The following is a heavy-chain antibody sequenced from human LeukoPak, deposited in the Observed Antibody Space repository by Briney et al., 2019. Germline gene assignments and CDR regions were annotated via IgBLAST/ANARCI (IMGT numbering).Heavy chain of an antibody. CDR3: ARGSKSYGDYIRSRIHYFDY. V-gene: IGHV3-30*03. D-gene: IGHD4-17*01. CDR2: ISYDGSNK. CDR1: GFTFSSYS. Sequence: PGGSLRLSCAASGFTFSSYSMNWVRQPPGKGLEWVAVISYDGSNKYYADSVKGRFTISRDNSKNTLYLQMNSLRAEDTAVYYCARGSKSYGDYIRSRIHYFDYWGQGTLVTVSS. J-gene: IGHJ4*02.